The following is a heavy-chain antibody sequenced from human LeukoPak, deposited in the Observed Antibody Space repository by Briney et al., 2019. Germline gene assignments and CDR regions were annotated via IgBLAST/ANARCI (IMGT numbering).Heavy chain of an antibody. CDR1: GGSISSNY. V-gene: IGHV4-4*07. J-gene: IGHJ4*02. D-gene: IGHD3-10*01. CDR2: IYTSGST. Sequence: SETLSLTCTVSGGSISSNYWSWIRQPAGERLEWIGRIYTSGSTNYNPSLKSRVTMSVDTSKNQFSLKLSSVTAADTAVYYCARGYYGSGSLFYFDYWGQGTLVTVSS. CDR3: ARGYYGSGSLFYFDY.